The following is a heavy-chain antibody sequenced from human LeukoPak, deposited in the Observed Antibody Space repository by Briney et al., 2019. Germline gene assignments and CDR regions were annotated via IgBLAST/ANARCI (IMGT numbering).Heavy chain of an antibody. CDR3: ASLVDTAMVYDY. Sequence: SETLSLTCTVSGGSISSGGYYWSWLRQHPGKGLEWIGYIYYSGSTYYNPSLKSRVTISVDTSKNQFSLKPSSVTAADTAVYYCASLVDTAMVYDYWGQGTLVTVSS. D-gene: IGHD5-18*01. J-gene: IGHJ4*02. V-gene: IGHV4-31*03. CDR1: GGSISSGGYY. CDR2: IYYSGST.